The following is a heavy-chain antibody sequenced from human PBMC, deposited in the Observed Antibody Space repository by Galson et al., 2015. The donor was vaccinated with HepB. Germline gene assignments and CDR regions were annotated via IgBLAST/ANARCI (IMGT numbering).Heavy chain of an antibody. Sequence: CAISGDSVSSNSAAWNRIRQSPSRGLEWLGRTYYRSKWYNDYAVSVKSRITINPDTSKNQFSLQLNSVTPEDTAVYYCARGGPPYSSGLDYWGQGTLVTVSS. D-gene: IGHD6-19*01. J-gene: IGHJ4*02. CDR2: TYYRSKWYN. CDR3: ARGGPPYSSGLDY. CDR1: GDSVSSNSAA. V-gene: IGHV6-1*01.